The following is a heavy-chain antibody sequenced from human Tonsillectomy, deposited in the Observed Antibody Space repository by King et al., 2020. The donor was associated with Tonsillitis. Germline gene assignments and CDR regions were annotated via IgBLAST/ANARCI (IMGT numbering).Heavy chain of an antibody. Sequence: VQLVESGGGLVKPGGSLRLSCAASGFTFSSYSMNWVRQAPGKGLEWVSSISSSSSYIYYADSVKGRFTISRDNAKNSLYLQMNSLRAEDTAVYYCAREIPMYYDTDSCGQRALLTVSS. CDR1: GFTFSSYS. CDR3: AREIPMYYDTDS. CDR2: ISSSSSYI. V-gene: IGHV3-21*01. D-gene: IGHD3-22*01. J-gene: IGHJ4*02.